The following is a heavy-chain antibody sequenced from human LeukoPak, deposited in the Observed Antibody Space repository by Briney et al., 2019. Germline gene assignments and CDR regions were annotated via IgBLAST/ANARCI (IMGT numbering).Heavy chain of an antibody. CDR2: NYDGRPA. V-gene: IGHV4-59*01. CDR1: GGSITTGY. CDR3: AKTSRYNYDPFDS. D-gene: IGHD3-16*01. Sequence: PLETLSLTRSVSGGSITTGYWTWIRQTPLKGLEWIGYNYDGRPANINPSLRSRATISVDTSKNQFSLQLTSVTAADTAIYYCAKTSRYNYDPFDSWGQGTLVTVSS. J-gene: IGHJ4*02.